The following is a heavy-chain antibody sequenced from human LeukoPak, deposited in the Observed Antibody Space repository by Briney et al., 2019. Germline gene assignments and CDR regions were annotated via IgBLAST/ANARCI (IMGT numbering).Heavy chain of an antibody. V-gene: IGHV1-8*01. D-gene: IGHD6-13*01. CDR2: MNPNSGNT. CDR1: GYTFTSYD. CDR3: AREFSSSWKPFDY. J-gene: IGHJ4*02. Sequence: ASVKVSCKASGYTFTSYDINWVRQATGQGLEWMGWMNPNSGNTGYAQKFQGRVTMTRNTSISTAYMELNSLRAEDTAVYYCAREFSSSWKPFDYWGQGTLVTVSS.